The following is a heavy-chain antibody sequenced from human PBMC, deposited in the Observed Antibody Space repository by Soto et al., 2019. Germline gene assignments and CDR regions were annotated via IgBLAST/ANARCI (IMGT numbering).Heavy chain of an antibody. CDR2: INPSTGST. CDR3: ARGSGSFIYGMDV. V-gene: IGHV1-46*01. D-gene: IGHD3-10*01. CDR1: GYSFTIYF. Sequence: VASVKVSCKASGYSFTIYFMHWVRQAPGQGLEWMGRINPSTGSTSYAQKFQGRVTMTRDTSTSTVYMELSSLRSEDTAVFYCARGSGSFIYGMDVWGQGTKVTVS. J-gene: IGHJ6*02.